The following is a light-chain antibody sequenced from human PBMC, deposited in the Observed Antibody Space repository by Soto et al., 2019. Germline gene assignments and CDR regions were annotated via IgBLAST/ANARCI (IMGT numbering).Light chain of an antibody. CDR1: QSVSNF. CDR3: QQYGSSPPWT. V-gene: IGKV3-11*01. CDR2: DAS. Sequence: EIVLTQSPATLSLSPGERATLTCRASQSVSNFLAWYQQKPGQAPRLLIYDASNRATGIPARFSGSGSGTDFTLTISSLEPEDFAVYYCQQYGSSPPWTFGQGTKVDIK. J-gene: IGKJ1*01.